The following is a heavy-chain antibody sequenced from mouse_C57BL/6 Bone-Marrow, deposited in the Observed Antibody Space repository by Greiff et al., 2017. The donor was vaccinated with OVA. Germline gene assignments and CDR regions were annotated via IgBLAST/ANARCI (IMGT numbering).Heavy chain of an antibody. V-gene: IGHV5-6*01. Sequence: EVKLVESGGDLVKPGGSLKLSCAASGFTFSSYCMAWVRQTPDKRLEWVATISSGGSYTYYPDTVKGRFTISRDNAKNPLYLQMSSLKYEDTAMYCAARSWFAYWGQGTLVTVSA. CDR3: ARSWFAY. CDR2: ISSGGSYT. CDR1: GFTFSSYC. J-gene: IGHJ3*01.